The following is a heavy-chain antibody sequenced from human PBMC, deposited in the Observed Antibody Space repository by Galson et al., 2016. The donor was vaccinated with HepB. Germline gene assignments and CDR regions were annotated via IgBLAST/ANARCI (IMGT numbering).Heavy chain of an antibody. CDR3: ARGVSRSLEWPPSQYFYGMDV. D-gene: IGHD3-3*01. Sequence: SETLSLTCIVSGGSISNYYWSWIRQPPGQGLEWIGFVSYNGNTNYKPSLHSRVTISLDVSKNQFSLTLTSVTAADTAVYYCARGVSRSLEWPPSQYFYGMDVWGQGTTVTVSS. CDR1: GGSISNYY. J-gene: IGHJ6*02. CDR2: VSYNGNT. V-gene: IGHV4-59*01.